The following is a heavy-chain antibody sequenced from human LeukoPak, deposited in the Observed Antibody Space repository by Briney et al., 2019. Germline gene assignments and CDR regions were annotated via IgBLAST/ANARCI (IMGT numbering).Heavy chain of an antibody. CDR3: ARFPNTAMVMGLEYYYYGMDV. D-gene: IGHD5-18*01. CDR1: GYTFTSYG. CDR2: INPSGGST. J-gene: IGHJ6*02. V-gene: IGHV1-46*01. Sequence: VASVKVSCKASGYTFTSYGINWVRQAPGQGLEWMGIINPSGGSTSYAQKFQGRVTMTRDTSTSTVYMELSSLRSEDTAVYYCARFPNTAMVMGLEYYYYGMDVWGQGTTVTVSS.